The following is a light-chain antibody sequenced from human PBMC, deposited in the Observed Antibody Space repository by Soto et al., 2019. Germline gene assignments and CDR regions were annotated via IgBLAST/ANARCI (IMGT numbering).Light chain of an antibody. CDR2: AAS. J-gene: IGKJ1*01. V-gene: IGKV1-9*01. CDR3: QQLNTYLPT. Sequence: IQLTQSPASLSASVGAGVTVTCRASQGISSYLAWYQQKAGKAPKLLIYAASTLRSGVPSRFSGSGSATDFTLTISSLQPDDFATYYCQQLNTYLPTFGQGTKVDIK. CDR1: QGISSY.